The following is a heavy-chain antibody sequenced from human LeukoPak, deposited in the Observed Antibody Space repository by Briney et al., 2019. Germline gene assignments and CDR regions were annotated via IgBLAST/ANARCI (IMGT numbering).Heavy chain of an antibody. D-gene: IGHD6-6*01. J-gene: IGHJ5*02. CDR2: ISAYNGNT. CDR1: GYTFTNYG. V-gene: IGHV1-18*01. CDR3: ARAERYRYSSSAVWFDP. Sequence: ASVKVSCKASGYTFTNYGISWVRQAPGQGLEWLGWISAYNGNTNYAQKAQGRVTMTIDTTTSTAYMEVRSLRSDDTAVYYCARAERYRYSSSAVWFDPWGQGTLVTVSS.